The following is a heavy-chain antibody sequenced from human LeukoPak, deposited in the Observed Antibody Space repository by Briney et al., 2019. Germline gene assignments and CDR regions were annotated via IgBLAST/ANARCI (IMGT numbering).Heavy chain of an antibody. V-gene: IGHV4-4*07. D-gene: IGHD3-3*01. CDR1: GGSISSYY. CDR2: IYTSGST. Sequence: SETLSLTCTVSGGSISSYYWSWIRQPAGKGLEWIGRIYTSGSTNYNPSLKSRVTMSVDTSKNQFSLKLSSVTAADTAVYYCARDAAFNYDFWSGYEGWFDPWGQGTLVTVSS. J-gene: IGHJ5*02. CDR3: ARDAAFNYDFWSGYEGWFDP.